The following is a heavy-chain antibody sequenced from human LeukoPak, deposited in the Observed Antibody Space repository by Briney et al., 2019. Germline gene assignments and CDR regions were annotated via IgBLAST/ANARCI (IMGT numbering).Heavy chain of an antibody. J-gene: IGHJ6*03. Sequence: SGKVSCKASGGTFSSYAISMVRQAPGQGLEWMGGFIPIFGTANYAQKFQGRVTITAHESTSTAYMELSSLRSEDTAVYYCASSLWSGYYIYYMDVWGKGTTVTVSS. D-gene: IGHD3-3*01. V-gene: IGHV1-69*13. CDR2: FIPIFGTA. CDR3: ASSLWSGYYIYYMDV. CDR1: GGTFSSYA.